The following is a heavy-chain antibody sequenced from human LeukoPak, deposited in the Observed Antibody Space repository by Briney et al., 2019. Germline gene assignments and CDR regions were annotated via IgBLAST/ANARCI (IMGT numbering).Heavy chain of an antibody. J-gene: IGHJ4*02. CDR3: ARGPVAADY. D-gene: IGHD2-15*01. V-gene: IGHV3-23*01. CDR1: GFTFSSYA. Sequence: TGGSLRLSCAASGFTFSSYAMSWVRQAPGKGLEWVSAISGSGGSTYYADSVKGRFTISRDNAKNSLYLQMNSLRAEDTAVYYCARGPVAADYWGQGTLVTVSS. CDR2: ISGSGGST.